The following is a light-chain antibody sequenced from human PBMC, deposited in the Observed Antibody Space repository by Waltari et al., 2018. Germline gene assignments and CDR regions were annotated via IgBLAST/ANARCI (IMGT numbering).Light chain of an antibody. J-gene: IGKJ4*01. Sequence: DIQMTQSPSSLSASVGDRVTITCRASQSISGYLNWYQQKPGKAPKVLSYATSSLQSGVPSRFSRSGSGTDFTLTISSLQPEDFATCYCQQSYRTPPLTFGGETKVEIK. CDR1: QSISGY. CDR3: QQSYRTPPLT. CDR2: ATS. V-gene: IGKV1-39*01.